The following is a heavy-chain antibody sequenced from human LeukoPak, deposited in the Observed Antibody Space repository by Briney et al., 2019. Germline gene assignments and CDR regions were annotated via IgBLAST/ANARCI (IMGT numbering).Heavy chain of an antibody. V-gene: IGHV1-69*05. D-gene: IGHD6-19*01. J-gene: IGHJ4*02. CDR3: ARGNRDSSGWYYDY. CDR1: GGTFSSYA. Sequence: ASVKLSCKASGGTFSSYAISWVRQAPGQGLEWMGRIISIFGTANYAQKFQGRVTITTDESTNTAYMELSSLRSEDTAAYYCARGNRDSSGWYYDYWGQGTLVTVSS. CDR2: IISIFGTA.